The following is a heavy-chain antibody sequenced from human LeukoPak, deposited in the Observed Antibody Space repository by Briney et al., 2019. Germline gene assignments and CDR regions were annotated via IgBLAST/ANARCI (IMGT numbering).Heavy chain of an antibody. J-gene: IGHJ4*02. Sequence: PGGSVRLSCAASGFSFSRYWMSWVRQAPGKGLEWVANIKQDGSEKNYVESVKGRFTISRDNAKNSLYLQTNSLRAEDTAVYYCARAGQEWFGELGFDQWGQGTLVIVSS. CDR2: IKQDGSEK. D-gene: IGHD3-10*01. V-gene: IGHV3-7*01. CDR1: GFSFSRYW. CDR3: ARAGQEWFGELGFDQ.